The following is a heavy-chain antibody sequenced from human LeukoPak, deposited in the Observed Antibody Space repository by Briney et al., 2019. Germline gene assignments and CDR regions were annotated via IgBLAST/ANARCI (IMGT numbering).Heavy chain of an antibody. J-gene: IGHJ5*02. CDR3: ARVGYSSSSGFDP. Sequence: SVKVSCKASGYTFTGYYMHWVRQAPGQGLEWMGWINPIFGTANYAQKFQGRVTITADESTSTAYMELSSLRSEDTAVYYCARVGYSSSSGFDPWGQGTLVTVSS. CDR1: GYTFTGYY. D-gene: IGHD6-6*01. CDR2: INPIFGTA. V-gene: IGHV1-69*13.